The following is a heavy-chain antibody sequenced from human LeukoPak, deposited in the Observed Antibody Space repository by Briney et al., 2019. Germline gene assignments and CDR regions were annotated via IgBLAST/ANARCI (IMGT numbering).Heavy chain of an antibody. J-gene: IGHJ3*02. D-gene: IGHD4-17*01. V-gene: IGHV4-59*01. Sequence: SETLSLTCTVSGGSMSSYYWSWIRQPPGKGLEWIGYIHYSGSTNYNPSVKSRVTISVDTSKNQFSLKLSSVTAADTAVYYCARFRPPTAATTDDAFDIWGQGTMVTVSS. CDR3: ARFRPPTAATTDDAFDI. CDR1: GGSMSSYY. CDR2: IHYSGST.